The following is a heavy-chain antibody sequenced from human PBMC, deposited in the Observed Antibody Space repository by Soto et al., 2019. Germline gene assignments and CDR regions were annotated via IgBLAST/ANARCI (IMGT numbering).Heavy chain of an antibody. D-gene: IGHD5-12*01. V-gene: IGHV3-21*01. Sequence: GGSLRLSCAASGFTFSSYSMNWVRQAPGKGLEWVSSISSSSSYIYYADSVKGRFTISRDNAKNSLYLQMNSLRAEDTAVYYCARALSGYDYGLNDAFDIWGQGTMVTVSS. J-gene: IGHJ3*02. CDR1: GFTFSSYS. CDR2: ISSSSSYI. CDR3: ARALSGYDYGLNDAFDI.